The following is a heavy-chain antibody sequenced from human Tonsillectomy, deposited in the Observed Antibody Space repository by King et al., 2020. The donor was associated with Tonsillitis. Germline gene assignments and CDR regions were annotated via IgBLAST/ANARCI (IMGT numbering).Heavy chain of an antibody. CDR1: GDSISSTNW. V-gene: IGHV4-4*02. J-gene: IGHJ4*02. D-gene: IGHD6-13*01. CDR2: ISHSGST. CDR3: ARVGPAAGKLDY. Sequence: VQLQESGPGLVKPSGTLSLTCAVSGDSISSTNWWSWVRQPPGKGLEWIGEISHSGSTNYNPSLKSRVTISVDKSKNQISLNLISVTAADTAVYFCARVGPAAGKLDYWGQGTLVTVSS.